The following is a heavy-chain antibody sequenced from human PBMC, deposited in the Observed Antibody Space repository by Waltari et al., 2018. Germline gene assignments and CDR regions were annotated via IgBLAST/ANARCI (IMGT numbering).Heavy chain of an antibody. J-gene: IGHJ4*02. CDR2: ISARDDTP. Sequence: VQLLESGGGLVQPGGSLRLSCAASGYTFSTYAMSWVRQAPRRGLEWVSSISARDDTPYYADAVKGRFTISRDNSRNTLYLQINGLRAEDTAVYYCARSGSYFDYWGQGTLVTVSS. CDR3: ARSGSYFDY. CDR1: GYTFSTYA. V-gene: IGHV3-23*01. D-gene: IGHD3-10*01.